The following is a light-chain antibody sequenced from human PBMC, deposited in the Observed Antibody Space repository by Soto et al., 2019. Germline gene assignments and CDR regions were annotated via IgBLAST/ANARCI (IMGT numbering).Light chain of an antibody. J-gene: IGKJ5*01. CDR1: QSISSSF. V-gene: IGKV3-20*01. CDR3: QQYDNSPIT. CDR2: GAY. Sequence: EIVLTQSPGTLSLSPGERASLSCGASQSISSSFLAWYQQKPGQAPRLLIYGAYSRATGIPDRFSGTGSETDFTLTISRLEPEDFAVYYCQQYDNSPITFGQGTRLEIK.